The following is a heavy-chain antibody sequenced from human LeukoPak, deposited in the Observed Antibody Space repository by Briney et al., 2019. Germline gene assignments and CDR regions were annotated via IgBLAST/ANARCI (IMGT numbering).Heavy chain of an antibody. J-gene: IGHJ4*02. V-gene: IGHV1-58*02. CDR1: GFTFTSSA. CDR3: AASGVTMIPPDY. CDR2: IVVGSGNT. D-gene: IGHD3-22*01. Sequence: ASVKVSCKASGFTFTSSAMQWVRQARGQRLEWIGWIVVGSGNTNYAQKFQERVTITRDMSTSTAYMELSSLRSEDTAVYYCAASGVTMIPPDYWCQGTLVTVSS.